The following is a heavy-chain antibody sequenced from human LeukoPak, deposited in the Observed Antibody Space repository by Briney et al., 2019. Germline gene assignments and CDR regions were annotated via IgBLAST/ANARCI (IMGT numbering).Heavy chain of an antibody. D-gene: IGHD6-19*01. CDR1: GLTFTYYA. Sequence: GGSLRLSCTASGLTFTYYATTWVRQAPGKGLEWVSLISGSGGSAKYADSVKGRFTISRDNSKNTLFLQMSSLRAEDTAIYYCAKVGSSGWYAMDVWGRGTSVTVS. J-gene: IGHJ6*02. CDR3: AKVGSSGWYAMDV. V-gene: IGHV3-23*01. CDR2: ISGSGGSA.